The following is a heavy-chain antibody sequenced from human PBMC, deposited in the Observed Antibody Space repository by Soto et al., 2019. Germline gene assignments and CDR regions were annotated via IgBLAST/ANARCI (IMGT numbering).Heavy chain of an antibody. CDR3: TTLYSGYDFKTIADY. V-gene: IGHV3-15*01. CDR2: IKSKTDGGTT. Sequence: EVQLVESGGGLVKPGGSLRLSCAASGFTFSNAWMSWVRQAPGKGLEWVGRIKSKTDGGTTDYAAPVKGRFTISRDDSKNTLYLQMNSPKTEDTAVYYCTTLYSGYDFKTIADYWGQGTLVTVSS. J-gene: IGHJ4*02. CDR1: GFTFSNAW. D-gene: IGHD5-12*01.